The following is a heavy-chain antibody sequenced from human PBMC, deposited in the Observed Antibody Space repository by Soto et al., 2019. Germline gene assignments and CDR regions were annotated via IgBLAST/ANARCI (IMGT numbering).Heavy chain of an antibody. CDR1: GFTCSSYA. D-gene: IGHD7-27*01. CDR3: ARAGTGDLGDY. J-gene: IGHJ4*02. V-gene: IGHV3-30-3*01. CDR2: ISYDGSNK. Sequence: GGSLRLSCAASGFTCSSYAMHWVRQAPGKGLEWVAVISYDGSNKYYADSVKGRFTISRDNSKNTLYLQMNSLRAEDTAVYYCARAGTGDLGDYWGQGTLVTVSS.